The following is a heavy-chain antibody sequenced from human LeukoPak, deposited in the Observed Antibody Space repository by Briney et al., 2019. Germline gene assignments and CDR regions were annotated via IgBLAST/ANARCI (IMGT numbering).Heavy chain of an antibody. CDR3: ARDPFNGSGSYYYLY. Sequence: GGSLRLPCAASGFTFSSYWMSWVRQAPGKGLEWVANIKQDGSEKYYVDSVKGRFTISRDNAKNSLYLQMNSLRAEDTAVYYCARDPFNGSGSYYYLYWGQGTLVTVSS. D-gene: IGHD3-10*01. V-gene: IGHV3-7*01. J-gene: IGHJ4*02. CDR2: IKQDGSEK. CDR1: GFTFSSYW.